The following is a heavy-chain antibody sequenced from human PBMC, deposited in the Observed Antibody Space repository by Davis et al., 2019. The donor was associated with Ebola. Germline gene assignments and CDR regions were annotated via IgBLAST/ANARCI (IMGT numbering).Heavy chain of an antibody. CDR2: ISGGSRTI. CDR3: AREGSIEWYGMDV. J-gene: IGHJ6*02. CDR1: EFTFSDHS. V-gene: IGHV3-48*02. D-gene: IGHD3-3*01. Sequence: GESLKISCAASEFTFSDHSMNWVRQAPGKGLDWISYISGGSRTIYYADSVKGRFTISRDNAKNSLYLQMNSLRDEDTAVYYCAREGSIEWYGMDVWGQGTTVTVS.